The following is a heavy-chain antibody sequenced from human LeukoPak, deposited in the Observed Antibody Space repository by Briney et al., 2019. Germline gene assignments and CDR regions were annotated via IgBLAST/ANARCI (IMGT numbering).Heavy chain of an antibody. D-gene: IGHD2-2*02. CDR2: INHSGST. CDR3: ARGKGYCSSTSCYTEFDY. J-gene: IGHJ4*02. CDR1: GGSFSGYY. Sequence: SETLSLTCAVYGGSFSGYYWSWIRQPPGKGLEWIGEINHSGSTNYNPSLKSRVTISVDTSKNQFSLKLSSVTAADTAVYYCARGKGYCSSTSCYTEFDYWGQGTLVTVSS. V-gene: IGHV4-34*01.